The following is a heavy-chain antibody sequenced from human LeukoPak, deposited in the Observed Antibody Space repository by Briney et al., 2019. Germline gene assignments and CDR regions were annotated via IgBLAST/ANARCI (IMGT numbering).Heavy chain of an antibody. J-gene: IGHJ5*02. D-gene: IGHD3-10*01. V-gene: IGHV1-69*01. CDR2: IVPIFGTA. CDR1: GGTFSSYA. Sequence: ASVKVSCKASGGTFSSYAISWVRQAPGQGLEWMGGIVPIFGTANYAQKFQGRVTITADESTSTAYMELSSLRSEDTAVYYCARGRLGTWFGELKAWGQGTLVTVSS. CDR3: ARGRLGTWFGELKA.